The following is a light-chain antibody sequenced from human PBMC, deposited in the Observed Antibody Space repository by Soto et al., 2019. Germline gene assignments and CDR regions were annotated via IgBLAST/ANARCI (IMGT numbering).Light chain of an antibody. CDR2: AAS. CDR1: QSISTY. V-gene: IGKV1-39*01. Sequence: DIQMTQSPSSLSASVGDRVTITCRASQSISTYLHWYQQKAGLAPKLLIYAASSLQSGVPSRFSGSGSGTDFTLTISSLQPEDFATYYCQQTYSTPPTFGQGTKVDIK. J-gene: IGKJ1*01. CDR3: QQTYSTPPT.